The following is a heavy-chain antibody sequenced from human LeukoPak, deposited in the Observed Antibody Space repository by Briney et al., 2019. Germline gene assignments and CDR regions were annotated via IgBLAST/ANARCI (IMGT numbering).Heavy chain of an antibody. CDR2: ISLSGRT. D-gene: IGHD1-26*01. CDR1: GDSISRTNW. V-gene: IGHV4-4*02. J-gene: IGHJ4*02. CDR3: SRESGAFSPFGY. Sequence: PSETLSLTCDVSGDSISRTNWWSWVRQSPGQGLEWIGEISLSGRTNYNPSLQSRVTMSLDESKNQLSLDLASVTAADTAVYYCSRESGAFSPFGYWGQGTLVTVHS.